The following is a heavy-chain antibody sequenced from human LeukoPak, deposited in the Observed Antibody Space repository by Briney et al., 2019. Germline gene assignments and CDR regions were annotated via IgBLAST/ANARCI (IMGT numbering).Heavy chain of an antibody. D-gene: IGHD3-22*01. CDR2: IYSGGST. V-gene: IGHV3-53*01. CDR1: GFTVSSNY. Sequence: GGSPRLSCAASGFTVSSNYMSWVRQAPGKGLEWVSVIYSGGSTYYADSVKGRFTISRDNSKNTLYLQMNSLRAEDTAVYYCARLSAMIAWHWGQGTLVTVSS. J-gene: IGHJ4*02. CDR3: ARLSAMIAWH.